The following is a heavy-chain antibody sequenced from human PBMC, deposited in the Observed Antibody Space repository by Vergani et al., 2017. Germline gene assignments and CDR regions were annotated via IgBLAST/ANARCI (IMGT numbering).Heavy chain of an antibody. J-gene: IGHJ4*02. CDR3: ARARGMSDYDNPTLLDF. V-gene: IGHV4-4*01. D-gene: IGHD3-22*01. Sequence: QVQLQESGPGLVKPPGTLSLTCAVSGGSISSSNWWSWVRQPPGKGLEWIGEIYHSGSTNYNPSLKSRVTISVDTSKNQFSLKLNSVTVADTALYFCARARGMSDYDNPTLLDFWGQGKLVTVSS. CDR2: IYHSGST. CDR1: GGSISSSNW.